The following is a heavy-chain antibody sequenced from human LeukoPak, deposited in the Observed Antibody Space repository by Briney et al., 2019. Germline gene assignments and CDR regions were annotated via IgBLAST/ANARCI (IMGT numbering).Heavy chain of an antibody. V-gene: IGHV1-2*02. J-gene: IGHJ4*02. CDR2: ITPSGGT. Sequence: ASVKVSYKASGYTFTSYAMHWVRQAPGQGLEWIGWITPSGGTNYPQKFQGRVAITRDTSITTAYMDLSRLTSDDTAVYYCARDRYGDGFAHFDYWGQGALVTVSS. D-gene: IGHD5-24*01. CDR3: ARDRYGDGFAHFDY. CDR1: GYTFTSYA.